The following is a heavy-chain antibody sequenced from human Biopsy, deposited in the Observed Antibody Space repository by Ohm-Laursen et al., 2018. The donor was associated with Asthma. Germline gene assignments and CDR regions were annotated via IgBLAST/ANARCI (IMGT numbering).Heavy chain of an antibody. CDR3: AKDERAYHGSDSKYMQPVPLGD. J-gene: IGHJ4*02. D-gene: IGHD4-11*01. V-gene: IGHV3-23*01. Sequence: GSLSLSCPASGSTFSNYVMSWVRQPQGKGLEWVSSITGSGGCKNNADSVKGRFTISRDKSANTLYLQMNSLTAEDTAVYHCAKDERAYHGSDSKYMQPVPLGDWGQGTVVIVSA. CDR2: ITGSGGCK. CDR1: GSTFSNYV.